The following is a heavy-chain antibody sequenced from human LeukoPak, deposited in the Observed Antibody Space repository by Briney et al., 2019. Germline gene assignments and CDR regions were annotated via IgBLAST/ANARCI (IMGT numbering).Heavy chain of an antibody. J-gene: IGHJ4*02. V-gene: IGHV1-69*01. Sequence: ASVKVSCKASGGTFSSYAISWVRQAPGQGLEWMGGIIPIFGTANYAQKFQGRVTITADESTSTAYMELSSLRSEDTAVYYCARAVTGTNVNDYWGQGTLVTVSS. D-gene: IGHD1-7*01. CDR2: IIPIFGTA. CDR3: ARAVTGTNVNDY. CDR1: GGTFSSYA.